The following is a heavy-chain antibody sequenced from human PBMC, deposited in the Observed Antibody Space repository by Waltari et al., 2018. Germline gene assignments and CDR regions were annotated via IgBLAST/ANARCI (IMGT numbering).Heavy chain of an antibody. D-gene: IGHD1-20*01. J-gene: IGHJ4*02. CDR2: INAGNGNT. V-gene: IGHV1-3*01. Sequence: QVQLVQSGAEVKKPGASVKVSCKASGYTFTSYAMHWVRQAPGQRLEWMGWINAGNGNTKDSQKFQGRVTITRDTSASTAYMELSSLRSEDTAVYYCAREGYNWNDRARGFDYWGQGTLVTVSS. CDR1: GYTFTSYA. CDR3: AREGYNWNDRARGFDY.